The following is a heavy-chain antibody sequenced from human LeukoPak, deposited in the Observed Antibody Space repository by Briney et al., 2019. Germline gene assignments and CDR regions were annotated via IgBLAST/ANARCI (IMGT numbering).Heavy chain of an antibody. CDR2: ISGSGTST. D-gene: IGHD3-10*01. J-gene: IGHJ4*02. CDR1: GFTFSSYG. V-gene: IGHV3-23*01. Sequence: HPGGSLRLSCAVSGFTFSSYGMSWVRQAPGKGLEWVSGISGSGTSTYYADSVKGRFTISRDNSKNTLYLQINSLRAEDTAIYYCAKGYGSGSLTGVDYWGQGTLVTVSS. CDR3: AKGYGSGSLTGVDY.